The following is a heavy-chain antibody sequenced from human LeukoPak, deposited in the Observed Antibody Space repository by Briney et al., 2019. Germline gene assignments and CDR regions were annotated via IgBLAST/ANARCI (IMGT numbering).Heavy chain of an antibody. CDR2: INPNNGGT. Sequence: ASVKVSCKTSGYTFTGYYMHWVRPAPGQGHEWMGWINPNNGGTNHAQKFQGRVTMTSDTSISTAYMELSSLKSDDTAMYYCARAPMIVVVFPPRLDFWGQGTLVSVSS. D-gene: IGHD3-22*01. V-gene: IGHV1-2*02. CDR3: ARAPMIVVVFPPRLDF. CDR1: GYTFTGYY. J-gene: IGHJ4*02.